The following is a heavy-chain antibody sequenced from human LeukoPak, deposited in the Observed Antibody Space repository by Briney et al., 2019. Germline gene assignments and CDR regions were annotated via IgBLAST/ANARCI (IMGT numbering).Heavy chain of an antibody. CDR1: GGSISSYY. CDR2: IYSSGST. V-gene: IGHV4-4*07. Sequence: SETLSLTCTVSGGSISSYYWSWIRQPAGKGLEWIGRIYSSGSTNYNPSLKSRVTMSVDTSKNQFSLKLSSVTAADTAVYYCASQTYYYDSSGPTAGDAFDIWGQGTMVTVSS. J-gene: IGHJ3*02. CDR3: ASQTYYYDSSGPTAGDAFDI. D-gene: IGHD3-22*01.